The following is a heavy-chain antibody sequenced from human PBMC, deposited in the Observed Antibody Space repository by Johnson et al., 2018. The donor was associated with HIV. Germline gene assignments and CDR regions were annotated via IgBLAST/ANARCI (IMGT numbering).Heavy chain of an antibody. J-gene: IGHJ3*02. CDR1: GFTFSSHG. V-gene: IGHV3-33*01. CDR3: ARVRSGGYYDAFDI. D-gene: IGHD1-26*01. Sequence: QVQLVESGGGVVQPGRSLRLSCAASGFTFSSHGMHWVRQAPGKGLEWVAVIWYDGSNKYYADSVKGRFTISRDNAKNSLYLQMNSLRAEDSALYYCARVRSGGYYDAFDIWGQGTMVTVSS. CDR2: IWYDGSNK.